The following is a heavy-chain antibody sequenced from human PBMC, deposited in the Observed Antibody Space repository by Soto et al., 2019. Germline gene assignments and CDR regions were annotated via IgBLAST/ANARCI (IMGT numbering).Heavy chain of an antibody. D-gene: IGHD1-26*01. CDR1: GFTFSSYW. CDR3: ARGGSLNWYFDL. V-gene: IGHV3-74*01. CDR2: INSDGSST. Sequence: EVQLVESGGGLLQHGGSLRLSCTASGFTFSSYWMHWVRQAPGKGLVWVSRINSDGSSTSYADSVKGRFTISRDNAKNTLYLQMNSLRAEDTAVYYCARGGSLNWYFDLWGRGTLVTVSS. J-gene: IGHJ2*01.